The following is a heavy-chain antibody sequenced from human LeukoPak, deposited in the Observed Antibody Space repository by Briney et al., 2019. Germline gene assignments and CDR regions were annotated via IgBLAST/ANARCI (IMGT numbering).Heavy chain of an antibody. J-gene: IGHJ3*01. V-gene: IGHV1-2*02. CDR3: ARNEPAVSVVDAFDV. D-gene: IGHD1-1*01. CDR1: GYNFNSYY. Sequence: ASMSVSCTASGYNFNSYYIHWVRQAPGQGLTWMGWINPDNGKTKYERRFQGRVTITWDTSINTAYVDLTGLRSDDTAVYYCARNEPAVSVVDAFDVWGQGTVVTVSS. CDR2: INPDNGKT.